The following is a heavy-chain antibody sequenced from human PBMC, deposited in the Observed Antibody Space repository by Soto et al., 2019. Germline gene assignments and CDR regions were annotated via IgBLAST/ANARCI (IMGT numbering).Heavy chain of an antibody. J-gene: IGHJ6*03. D-gene: IGHD1-1*01. Sequence: GGSLRLSCAASGFTVSSKYMNWVRQTPGKGLQWVSIIYSNSSTYYADSVKGRFTISRDNSKNTLYLQMNSLRAEDTAVYYCARDKLERKYYYYYMDVWGKGTTVTVSS. CDR2: IYSNSST. CDR1: GFTVSSKY. CDR3: ARDKLERKYYYYYMDV. V-gene: IGHV3-66*01.